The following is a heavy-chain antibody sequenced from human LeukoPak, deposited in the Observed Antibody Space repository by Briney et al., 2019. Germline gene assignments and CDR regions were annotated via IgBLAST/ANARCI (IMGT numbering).Heavy chain of an antibody. J-gene: IGHJ4*02. CDR1: GFTFSSYR. Sequence: GGSLRLSCAASGFTFSSYRMHWVRQAPGKGLVWVSRINSDGRSTSYADSAKGRFTISRDNAKNTLYLQMNSLRAEDTAVYYCVRDVWGDRDSYFDYWGQGTLVTVSS. V-gene: IGHV3-74*01. D-gene: IGHD2-21*01. CDR2: INSDGRST. CDR3: VRDVWGDRDSYFDY.